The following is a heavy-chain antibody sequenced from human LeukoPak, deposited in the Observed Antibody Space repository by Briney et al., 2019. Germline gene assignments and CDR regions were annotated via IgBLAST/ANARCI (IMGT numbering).Heavy chain of an antibody. CDR2: ISGSGGTT. J-gene: IGHJ3*02. V-gene: IGHV3-23*01. CDR3: AKDPDYQLLSRASFDI. CDR1: GFTFSTYW. D-gene: IGHD3-16*01. Sequence: GGSLRLSCTASGFTFSTYWMSWVRQAPGKGLEWVSGISGSGGTTYYADYSVKGRFTISRDNSKNTLCLQMNSLSDEDTGVYYCAKDPDYQLLSRASFDIWGQGTMVTVSS.